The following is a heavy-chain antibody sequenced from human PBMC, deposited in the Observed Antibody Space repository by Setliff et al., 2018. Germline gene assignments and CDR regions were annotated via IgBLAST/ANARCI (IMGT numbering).Heavy chain of an antibody. Sequence: PSETLSLTCTVAGGSISSSSYYWGWIRQPPGKGLEWIGSIYYSGRTYYNPSLNSRGTISVDTARDQCSLRLSSVTAADTAVYYCARSLPFASVAGTGCDYWGQGTLVTGS. CDR2: IYYSGRT. D-gene: IGHD6-19*01. V-gene: IGHV4-39*01. J-gene: IGHJ4*02. CDR1: GGSISSSSYY. CDR3: ARSLPFASVAGTGCDY.